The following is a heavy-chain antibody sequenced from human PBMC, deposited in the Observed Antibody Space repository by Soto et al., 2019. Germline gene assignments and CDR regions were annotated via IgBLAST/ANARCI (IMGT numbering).Heavy chain of an antibody. CDR2: INPSGGSP. CDR1: GYTFTSYF. V-gene: IGHV1-46*01. D-gene: IGHD6-13*01. CDR3: SRGPAALDY. Sequence: QVQLVQSGAEVKKPGASVKVSCKASGYTFTSYFIHWVRQAPGQGLEWMGIINPSGGSPTYAQKFQGAGNITSDTSTSKVYMEVRSLRSEDTAVYFCSRGPAALDYWGQGTLVTVSS. J-gene: IGHJ4*02.